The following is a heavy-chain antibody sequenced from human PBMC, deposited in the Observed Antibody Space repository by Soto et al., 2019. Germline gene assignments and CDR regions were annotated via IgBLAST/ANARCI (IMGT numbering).Heavy chain of an antibody. J-gene: IGHJ4*02. CDR2: IIPIFGTA. V-gene: IGHV1-69*13. CDR1: GGTFSSYA. D-gene: IGHD2-21*02. Sequence: ASVKVSCKASGGTFSSYAISWVRQAPGQGLEWMGGIIPIFGTANYAQKFQGRVTITADESTSTAYMELSSLRSEDTAVYYCARGVVVTAIPTYYFDYWGQGTLVTVSS. CDR3: ARGVVVTAIPTYYFDY.